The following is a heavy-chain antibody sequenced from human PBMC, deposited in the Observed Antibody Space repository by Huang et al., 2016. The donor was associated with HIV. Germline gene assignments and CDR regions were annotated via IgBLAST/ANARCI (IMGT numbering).Heavy chain of an antibody. CDR1: GFTVSSNY. D-gene: IGHD1-26*01. V-gene: IGHV3-53*01. CDR2: IYCDDST. Sequence: EVQLVESGGGLIQPGGSLRLSCAASGFTVSSNYMSWVRQAPGKGREWVSGIYCDDSTYFADSVKGRCTISRDNSKNTLYLQMNSLRAEDTAVYYCAAQWELRGGVDFWGQGTLVTVSS. J-gene: IGHJ4*02. CDR3: AAQWELRGGVDF.